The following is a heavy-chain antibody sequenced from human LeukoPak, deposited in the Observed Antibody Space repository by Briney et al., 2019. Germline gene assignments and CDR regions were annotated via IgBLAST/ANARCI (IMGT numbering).Heavy chain of an antibody. V-gene: IGHV4-34*01. CDR2: INHSGST. D-gene: IGHD3-9*01. Sequence: SETLSLTCAVYGGSFSGYYWSWIRQPPGKGLEWIGEINHSGSTNYNPSLKSRVTISVDTSKNQFSLKLSSVTAADTAVYYCAGGRVTGTPLRYFDWFGWFDPWGQGTLVTVSS. CDR1: GGSFSGYY. J-gene: IGHJ5*02. CDR3: AGGRVTGTPLRYFDWFGWFDP.